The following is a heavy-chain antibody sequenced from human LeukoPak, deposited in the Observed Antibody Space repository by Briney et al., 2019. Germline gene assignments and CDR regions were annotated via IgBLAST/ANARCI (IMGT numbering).Heavy chain of an antibody. CDR3: ARDHNWNPLVY. V-gene: IGHV1-18*01. CDR2: ISTYNANT. J-gene: IGHJ4*02. CDR1: GYSFINSG. Sequence: ASVKVSRKASGYSFINSGISWVRQAHGQGLEWMGWISTYNANTKYAQNLQGRVTMTTDTSTSTAYMELRGLRSDDTAVYYCARDHNWNPLVYWGQGTLVTVSS. D-gene: IGHD1-20*01.